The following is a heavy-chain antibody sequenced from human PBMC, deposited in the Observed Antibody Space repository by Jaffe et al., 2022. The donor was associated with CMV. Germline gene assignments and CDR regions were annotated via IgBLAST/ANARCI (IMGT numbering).Heavy chain of an antibody. J-gene: IGHJ6*02. D-gene: IGHD2-2*02. CDR1: GGSISSSSYY. CDR3: ARLSCSSTSCYTANYYYYYGMDV. Sequence: QLQLQESGPGLVKPSETLSLTCTVSGGSISSSSYYWGWIRQPPGKGLEWIGSIYYSGSTYYNPSLKSRVTISVDTSKNQFSLKLSSVTAADTAVYYCARLSCSSTSCYTANYYYYYGMDVWGQGTTVTVSS. V-gene: IGHV4-39*01. CDR2: IYYSGST.